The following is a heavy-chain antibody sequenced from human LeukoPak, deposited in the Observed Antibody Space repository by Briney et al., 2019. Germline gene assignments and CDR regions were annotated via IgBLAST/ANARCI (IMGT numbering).Heavy chain of an antibody. Sequence: ASVKVSCKVSGYTLTELSMHWVRQAPGKGLEWMGGFDPKDGETIYAQKFQGRVTMTEDTSTDTAYMELSSLRSEDTAVYYCATGYSGSSFIDYWGQGTLVTVSS. D-gene: IGHD1-26*01. V-gene: IGHV1-24*01. CDR2: FDPKDGET. CDR3: ATGYSGSSFIDY. J-gene: IGHJ4*02. CDR1: GYTLTELS.